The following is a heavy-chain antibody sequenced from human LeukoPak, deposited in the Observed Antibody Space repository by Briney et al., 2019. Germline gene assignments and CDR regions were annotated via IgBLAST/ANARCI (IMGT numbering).Heavy chain of an antibody. V-gene: IGHV4-39*01. CDR2: IYYSGST. D-gene: IGHD2-21*01. CDR1: GGSISSSSYY. J-gene: IGHJ6*03. Sequence: PSETLSLTCTVSGGSISSSSYYWGWIRQPPGKGLEWIGSIYYSGSTYYNPSLKSRVTISVDTSKNQFSLKLSSVTAADTAVYYCARCGPDYYCYMDVWGKGTTVTVSS. CDR3: ARCGPDYYCYMDV.